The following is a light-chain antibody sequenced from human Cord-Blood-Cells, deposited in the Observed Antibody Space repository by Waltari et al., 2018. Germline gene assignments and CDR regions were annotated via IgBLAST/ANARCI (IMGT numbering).Light chain of an antibody. Sequence: QSALTQPASVSGSPGQPIPLSCTGTSSAVGVYNYVSWYQQHPGKAPQLMIYDVSNRPSGVSNRFSGSKSGNTASLTISGLQAEDEADYYCSSYTSSSTWVFGGGTKLTVL. CDR1: SSAVGVYNY. J-gene: IGLJ3*02. CDR2: DVS. V-gene: IGLV2-14*03. CDR3: SSYTSSSTWV.